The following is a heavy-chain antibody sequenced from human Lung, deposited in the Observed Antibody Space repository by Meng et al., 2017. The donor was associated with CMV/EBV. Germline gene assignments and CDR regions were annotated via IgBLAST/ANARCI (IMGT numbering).Heavy chain of an antibody. CDR1: GGSVNRGSYY. CDR3: ALLGEVSLGLEF. V-gene: IGHV4-61*01. CDR2: LYYTGST. J-gene: IGHJ4*02. Sequence: SEXXSLTCSVSGGSVNRGSYYWSWIRQPPGKGLEWIGYLYYTGSTNYNPSLKSRVTVSVDTSKSQFSLTLNSVTAADTAVYYCALLGEVSLGLEFWCQGKLVTVSS. D-gene: IGHD3-16*02.